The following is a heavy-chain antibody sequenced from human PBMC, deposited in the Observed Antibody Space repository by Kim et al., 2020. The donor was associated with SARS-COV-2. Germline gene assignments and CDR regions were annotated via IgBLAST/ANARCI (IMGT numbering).Heavy chain of an antibody. D-gene: IGHD3-10*01. V-gene: IGHV3-30*02. Sequence: SVKGRFTISRDNSHNTLYLQMNSLREEDTAVYYCAKDPRYHGSGSYFWFDPWGQGTLVTVSS. J-gene: IGHJ5*02. CDR3: AKDPRYHGSGSYFWFDP.